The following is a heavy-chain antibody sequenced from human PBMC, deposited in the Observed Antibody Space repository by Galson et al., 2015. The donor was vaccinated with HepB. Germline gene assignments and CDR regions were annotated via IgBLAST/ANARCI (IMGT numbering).Heavy chain of an antibody. V-gene: IGHV3-23*01. Sequence: SLRLSCAASGFMFSNSAFSWVRQAPGKGLEWVSTIGDSSSKTYYADSVKGRFTISRDDSTNSVYLQMSRLRADDTAVFYCAKESTNLYYIDYWGQGSLVTVSS. CDR3: AKESTNLYYIDY. J-gene: IGHJ4*02. CDR2: IGDSSSKT. D-gene: IGHD5/OR15-5a*01. CDR1: GFMFSNSA.